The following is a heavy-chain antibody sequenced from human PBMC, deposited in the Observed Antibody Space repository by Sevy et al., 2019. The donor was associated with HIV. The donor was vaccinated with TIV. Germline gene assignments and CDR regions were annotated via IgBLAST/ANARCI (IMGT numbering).Heavy chain of an antibody. D-gene: IGHD6-25*01. Sequence: GGSLRLSCAASGFRFNNFGMYWVRQAPGKGLEGVAFIRYDVINKYYVDSVKGRSTISRDNSKDTLYLEMKSLRLEDTAIYYCAKGGSGGIDHYGMDVWGQGTTVTVSS. CDR3: AKGGSGGIDHYGMDV. CDR2: IRYDVINK. V-gene: IGHV3-30*02. J-gene: IGHJ6*02. CDR1: GFRFNNFG.